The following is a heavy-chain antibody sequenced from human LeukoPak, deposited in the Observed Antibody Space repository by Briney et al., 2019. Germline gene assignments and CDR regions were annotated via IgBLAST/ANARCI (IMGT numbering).Heavy chain of an antibody. CDR1: GFVFSSYA. CDR3: AKVAPDARRGFDL. CDR2: ISSGATHT. V-gene: IGHV3-23*01. D-gene: IGHD2-8*01. Sequence: PRGSLRLSCAASGFVFSSYAMHWVRQAPGKGLEWGSTISSGATHTYYPDSVKGRFTVSRDDSKNTLDLQMNRLRVEDTALYYCAKVAPDARRGFDLWGQGTMVTVST. J-gene: IGHJ3*01.